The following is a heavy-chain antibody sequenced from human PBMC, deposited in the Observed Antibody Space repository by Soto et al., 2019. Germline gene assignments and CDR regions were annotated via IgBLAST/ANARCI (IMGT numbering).Heavy chain of an antibody. CDR3: ARLGRELLRGDY. V-gene: IGHV1-69*02. D-gene: IGHD1-26*01. Sequence: QVQLVQSGAEVKKPGSSVKVSCKASGGTFSRYTISWVRQAPGQGLEWMGRIIPILGIANYAQKFQGRVTITADKSTSTAYMELSSLRSEDTAVYYCARLGRELLRGDYWGQGTLVTVSS. CDR2: IIPILGIA. J-gene: IGHJ4*02. CDR1: GGTFSRYT.